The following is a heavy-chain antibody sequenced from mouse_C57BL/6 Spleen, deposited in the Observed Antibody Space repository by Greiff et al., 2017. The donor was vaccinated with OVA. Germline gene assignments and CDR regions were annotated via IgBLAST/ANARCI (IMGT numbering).Heavy chain of an antibody. Sequence: EVKLMESGGGLVKPGGSLKLSCAASGFTFSDYGMHWVRQAPEKGLEWVAYISSGSSTIYYADTVKGRFTISRDNAKNTLFLQMTSLGSEDTAMYYCARVYYGSRYFDYWGQGTTLTVSS. V-gene: IGHV5-17*01. CDR3: ARVYYGSRYFDY. CDR1: GFTFSDYG. D-gene: IGHD1-1*01. CDR2: ISSGSSTI. J-gene: IGHJ2*01.